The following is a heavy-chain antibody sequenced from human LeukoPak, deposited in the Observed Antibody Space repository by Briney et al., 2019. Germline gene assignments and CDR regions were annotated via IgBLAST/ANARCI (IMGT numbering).Heavy chain of an antibody. J-gene: IGHJ2*01. Sequence: GGSLRLSCAASGFTFSNYGMHWVRQAPGKGLEWVASIWYDGSNNNYRDSVKGRFTISRDNSKNTLYLQMNSLRAEDTAVYYCARDSGKIVVVNDWYFDLWGRGTLVTVSS. V-gene: IGHV3-33*01. CDR1: GFTFSNYG. CDR3: ARDSGKIVVVNDWYFDL. CDR2: IWYDGSNN. D-gene: IGHD3-22*01.